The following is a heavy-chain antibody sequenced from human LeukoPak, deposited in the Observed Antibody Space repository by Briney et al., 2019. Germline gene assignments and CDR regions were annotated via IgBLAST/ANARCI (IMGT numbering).Heavy chain of an antibody. Sequence: GGSLRLSCAASGFTFSSYAMHWVRQAPSKGLEWVAVILYDGSNKYYADSVKGRFTISRDNSKNTLYLQMNSLRAEDTAVYYCARDKFGSWVPPYYGMDVWGQGTTVTVSS. J-gene: IGHJ6*02. V-gene: IGHV3-30-3*01. CDR2: ILYDGSNK. D-gene: IGHD3-10*01. CDR3: ARDKFGSWVPPYYGMDV. CDR1: GFTFSSYA.